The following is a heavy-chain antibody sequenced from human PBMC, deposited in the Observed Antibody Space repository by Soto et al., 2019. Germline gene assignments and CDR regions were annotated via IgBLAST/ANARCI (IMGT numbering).Heavy chain of an antibody. CDR2: IDPSDSYT. D-gene: IGHD6-13*01. Sequence: GESLKISCKVSGYSFTSYWISWVRQMPGKGLEWMGRIDPSDSYTNYSPSFQGHVTISADKSISTAYLQWSSLKASDSAMYYCARLARAAGTTLPGDYWGQGTLVTVSS. J-gene: IGHJ4*02. CDR1: GYSFTSYW. CDR3: ARLARAAGTTLPGDY. V-gene: IGHV5-10-1*01.